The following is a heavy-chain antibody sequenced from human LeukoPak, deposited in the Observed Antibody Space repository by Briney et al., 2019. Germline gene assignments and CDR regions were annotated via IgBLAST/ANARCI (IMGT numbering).Heavy chain of an antibody. CDR2: ISSSSSYI. V-gene: IGHV3-21*01. CDR3: ASRSGSYSDAFDI. CDR1: GFTFSSYS. J-gene: IGHJ3*02. Sequence: GGSLRLSCAASGFTFSSYSMNWVRQAPGKGLEWVSSISSSSSYIYYADSVKGRFTISRDNAKNSLYLQMNSLRAEDTAVYYCASRSGSYSDAFDIWGQGKMVTVSS. D-gene: IGHD1-26*01.